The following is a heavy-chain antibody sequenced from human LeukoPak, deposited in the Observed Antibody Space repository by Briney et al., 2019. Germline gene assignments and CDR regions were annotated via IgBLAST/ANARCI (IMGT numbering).Heavy chain of an antibody. J-gene: IGHJ4*02. Sequence: SETLSLTCTVSGGSINTKAHYWACIRQTPGKGLEWIGSGFYNGNTYYNPSLKSRVAISVDTSKNQFSLRLSSVTAADTAVYYCAKHGEDSTGYYADFFDHCGQGTLITVSS. D-gene: IGHD3-22*01. CDR3: AKHGEDSTGYYADFFDH. CDR1: GGSINTKAHY. V-gene: IGHV4-39*01. CDR2: GFYNGNT.